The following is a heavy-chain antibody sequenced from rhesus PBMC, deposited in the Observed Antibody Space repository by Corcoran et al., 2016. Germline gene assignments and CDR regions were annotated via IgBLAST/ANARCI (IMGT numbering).Heavy chain of an antibody. CDR1: GGSISSNY. V-gene: IGHV4-160*01. D-gene: IGHD3-3*01. J-gene: IGHJ6*01. CDR3: ARKGEGGIWTGVYGLES. Sequence: QVQLQESGPGLVQPSETLSHTCAVSGGSISSNYWSYFRQPLGQRLEVIGRLDGSGVNTHYNPSLKSIVISSTDTSKNQFSRKLSSVTAADAAGYYCARKGEGGIWTGVYGLESWGQGVVVTVSS. CDR2: LDGSGVNT.